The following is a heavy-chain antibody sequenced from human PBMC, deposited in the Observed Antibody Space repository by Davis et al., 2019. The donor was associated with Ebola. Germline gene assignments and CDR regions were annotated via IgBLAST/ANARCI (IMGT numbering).Heavy chain of an antibody. CDR3: ARGQYYDFWSGYYKAEARGHNWFDP. CDR2: INHSGST. D-gene: IGHD3-3*01. CDR1: GGSFSGYY. J-gene: IGHJ5*02. V-gene: IGHV4-34*01. Sequence: PSETLSLTCAVYGGSFSGYYWSWIRQPPGKGLEWIGEINHSGSTNYNPSLKSRVTISVATSHNQFSLKLSSVTAEDTALYSCARGQYYDFWSGYYKAEARGHNWFDPWGQGTLVTVSS.